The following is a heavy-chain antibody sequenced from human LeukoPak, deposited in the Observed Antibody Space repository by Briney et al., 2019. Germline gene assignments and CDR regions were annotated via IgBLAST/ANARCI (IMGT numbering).Heavy chain of an antibody. Sequence: GESLKISCKDSGYSSTTYWIAWVRQIPGKGLKWMGIIYPRDSDTKYSPSFQGQVTISADRSISTAYLQWTSLKASDTATYYCATSPNYQYMDVWGKGTTVTVSS. D-gene: IGHD4/OR15-4a*01. V-gene: IGHV5-51*03. J-gene: IGHJ6*03. CDR3: ATSPNYQYMDV. CDR1: GYSSTTYW. CDR2: IYPRDSDT.